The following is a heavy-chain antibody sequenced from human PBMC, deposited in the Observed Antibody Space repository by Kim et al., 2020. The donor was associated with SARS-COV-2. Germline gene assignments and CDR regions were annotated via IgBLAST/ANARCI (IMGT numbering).Heavy chain of an antibody. CDR2: IRSKAYGGTT. CDR3: TRWEGFTVVPFDY. CDR1: GFTFGDYA. J-gene: IGHJ4*02. D-gene: IGHD1-26*01. V-gene: IGHV3-49*03. Sequence: GGSLRLSCTASGFTFGDYAMSWFRQAPGKGLEWVGFIRSKAYGGTTEYAASVKGRFTISRDDSKSIAYLQMNSLKTEDTAVYYCTRWEGFTVVPFDYWGQGTLVTVSS.